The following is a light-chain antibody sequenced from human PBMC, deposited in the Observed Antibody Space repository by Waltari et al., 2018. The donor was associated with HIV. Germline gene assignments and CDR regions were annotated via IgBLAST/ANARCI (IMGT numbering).Light chain of an antibody. V-gene: IGKV3-15*01. CDR1: QSVGNN. CDR3: HMSFF. J-gene: IGKJ5*01. CDR2: GAS. Sequence: EVIMAQSPATLSVSPGESATLSCRASQSVGNNLAWYQQKVGQAPRLLISGASSRATGVPDRFSGSGSGTHFTLTIDNLRREDSANYSCHMSFFFGQGTRLDI.